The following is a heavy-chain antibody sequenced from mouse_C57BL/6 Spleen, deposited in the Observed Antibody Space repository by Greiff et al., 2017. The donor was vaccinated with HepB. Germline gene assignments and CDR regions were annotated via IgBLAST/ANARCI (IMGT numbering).Heavy chain of an antibody. Sequence: VQLQQPGAELVRPGSSVKLSCKASGYTFTSYWMDWVKQRPGQGLEWIGNIYPSDSETHYNQKFKDKATLTVDKSSSTAYMQLSSLTSEDSAVYYCASAGLRRYFAYWGQGTLVTVSA. CDR3: ASAGLRRYFAY. CDR2: IYPSDSET. D-gene: IGHD1-1*01. V-gene: IGHV1-61*01. CDR1: GYTFTSYW. J-gene: IGHJ3*01.